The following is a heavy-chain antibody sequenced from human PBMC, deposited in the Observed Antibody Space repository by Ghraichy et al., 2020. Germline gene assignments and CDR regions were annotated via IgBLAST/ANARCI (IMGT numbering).Heavy chain of an antibody. V-gene: IGHV3-33*01. Sequence: GGSLRLSCAASGFTFSSYGMHWVRQAPGKGLEWVAVIWYDGSNKYYADSVKGRFTISRDNSKNTLYLQMNSLRAEDTAVYYCARDGARYSSSWYRDYYYYYGMDVWGQGTTVTVSS. D-gene: IGHD6-13*01. CDR1: GFTFSSYG. CDR2: IWYDGSNK. J-gene: IGHJ6*02. CDR3: ARDGARYSSSWYRDYYYYYGMDV.